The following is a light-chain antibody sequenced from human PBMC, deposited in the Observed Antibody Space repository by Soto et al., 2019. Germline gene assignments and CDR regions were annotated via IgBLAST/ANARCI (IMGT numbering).Light chain of an antibody. V-gene: IGLV1-40*01. J-gene: IGLJ1*01. CDR3: QSYDSSLSGSRV. CDR1: SSNIGAGYD. CDR2: GNS. Sequence: QSVLTQPPSVSGAPGQRVTISCTGSSSNIGAGYDVHWYQQLPGTAPKLLIYGNSNRPSGVPDRFSGSKSGTSASLAITWLQAEDEADYDCQSYDSSLSGSRVFGTGTKLTVL.